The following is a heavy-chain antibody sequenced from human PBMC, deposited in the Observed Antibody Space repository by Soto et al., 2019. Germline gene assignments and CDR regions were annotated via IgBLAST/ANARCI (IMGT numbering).Heavy chain of an antibody. CDR1: GFTFSSYG. D-gene: IGHD4-17*01. J-gene: IGHJ4*02. V-gene: IGHV3-33*01. CDR2: IWYDGRNK. CDR3: ASDSTHDYGDYGPAY. Sequence: QVQLVESGGGVVQPGRSLRLSCAASGFTFSSYGMHWVRQAPGKGLEWVAVIWYDGRNKYYADSVKGRFTISRDNSKNTLYLQVNSLSAEDTAVYYCASDSTHDYGDYGPAYWGQGTLVTVSS.